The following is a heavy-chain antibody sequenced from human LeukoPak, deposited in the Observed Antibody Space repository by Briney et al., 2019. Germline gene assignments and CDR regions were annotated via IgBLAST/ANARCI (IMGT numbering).Heavy chain of an antibody. V-gene: IGHV1-18*01. D-gene: IGHD2-21*01. CDR1: GYTFTSYG. Sequence: VASVKVSCKASGYTFTSYGISWVRQAPGQALEWMGWISPYNGNTNYAPKLQGRVTMTTDAATSTAYMELTSLTSDDTAVYYCARDRQCGYWGQGTLVTVSS. CDR2: ISPYNGNT. J-gene: IGHJ4*02. CDR3: ARDRQCGY.